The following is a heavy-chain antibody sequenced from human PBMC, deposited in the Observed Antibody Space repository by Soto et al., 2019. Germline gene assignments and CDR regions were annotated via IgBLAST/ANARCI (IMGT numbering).Heavy chain of an antibody. D-gene: IGHD5-12*01. J-gene: IGHJ4*02. Sequence: GGSLRLSCAASGFTFSNAWMSWVRQAPGKGLEWVGRIKSKTDGGTTDYAAPVKGRFTISRDDSKNTLYLQMNSLKTEDTAVYYCTTEVIVATILYYFDYWGQGTLVTVSS. CDR3: TTEVIVATILYYFDY. V-gene: IGHV3-15*01. CDR1: GFTFSNAW. CDR2: IKSKTDGGTT.